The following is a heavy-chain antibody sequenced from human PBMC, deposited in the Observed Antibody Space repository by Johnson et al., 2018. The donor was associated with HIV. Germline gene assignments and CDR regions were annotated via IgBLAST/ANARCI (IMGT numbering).Heavy chain of an antibody. J-gene: IGHJ3*02. CDR2: IKEDGSEK. D-gene: IGHD6-19*01. Sequence: VQLVESGGGLVQPGGSLRLSCAASGFTFSSYWMSWVRQAPGKGLEWVASIKEDGSEKYYVDSVKGRFTISRDNAKKSLYLQMNSLGAEDTAVYYCAREDGSGWSTRGDDAFDIWGQGTMVTVSS. V-gene: IGHV3-7*03. CDR3: AREDGSGWSTRGDDAFDI. CDR1: GFTFSSYW.